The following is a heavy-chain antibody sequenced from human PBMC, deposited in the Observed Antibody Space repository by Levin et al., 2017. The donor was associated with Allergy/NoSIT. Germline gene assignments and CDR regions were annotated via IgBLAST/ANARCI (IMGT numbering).Heavy chain of an antibody. J-gene: IGHJ4*02. CDR1: GGSISSSSHY. Sequence: SQTLSLTCTVSGGSISSSSHYWGWIRQPPGKGLEWIGSFSYSGNTYYNPSLKSRVTISVDTSKNQFSLKLSSVTAADTAVYYCARHGSGSGDYRLGEYGYWGQGTLVTVSS. CDR2: FSYSGNT. V-gene: IGHV4-39*01. D-gene: IGHD4-17*01. CDR3: ARHGSGSGDYRLGEYGY.